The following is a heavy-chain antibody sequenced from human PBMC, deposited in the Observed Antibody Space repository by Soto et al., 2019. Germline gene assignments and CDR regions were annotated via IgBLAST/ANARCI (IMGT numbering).Heavy chain of an antibody. Sequence: EVQLVETGGGLIQPGGSLRLSCAASGFTVSSNYMSWVRQAPGKGLEWVSVIYSGGSTYYADSVKCRLTISRDNSNNTLYLQMNSLRAEETAVYYCAREGVYDFWSGYYFVDVWGQGTTVTVSS. J-gene: IGHJ6*02. CDR1: GFTVSSNY. V-gene: IGHV3-53*02. CDR2: IYSGGST. CDR3: AREGVYDFWSGYYFVDV. D-gene: IGHD3-3*01.